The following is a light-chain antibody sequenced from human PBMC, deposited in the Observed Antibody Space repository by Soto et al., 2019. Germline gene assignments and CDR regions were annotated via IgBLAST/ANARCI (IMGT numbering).Light chain of an antibody. J-gene: IGLJ1*01. CDR2: GNS. V-gene: IGLV1-40*01. Sequence: VLTQPPSVSGATGQIATISYTGSSSNIGAGYDVHWYQQRPGTAPKLLIYGNSNRPSGVPDRFSGSKSGTSASLAITGLQAEDEADYYCQSYDSSLSAVFGTGTKVTVL. CDR1: SSNIGAGYD. CDR3: QSYDSSLSAV.